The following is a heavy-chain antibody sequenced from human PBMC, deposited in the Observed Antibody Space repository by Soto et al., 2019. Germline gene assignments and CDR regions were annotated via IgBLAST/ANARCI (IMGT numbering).Heavy chain of an antibody. CDR2: IYPADSDT. Sequence: GESLKISCKAAGYPFPNYRIGWVRQMPGTGLEWMGLIYPADSDTTYSPSFQGQVSISADRSIRSAFLQWSSLKASDTAIYYCARRSTSGRWRGQQDCAHGTRDTVS. CDR1: GYPFPNYR. V-gene: IGHV5-51*01. D-gene: IGHD3-3*01. CDR3: ARRSTSGRWRGQQD. J-gene: IGHJ4*03.